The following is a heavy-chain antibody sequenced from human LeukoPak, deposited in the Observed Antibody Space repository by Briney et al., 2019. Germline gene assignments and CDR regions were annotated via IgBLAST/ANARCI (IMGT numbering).Heavy chain of an antibody. V-gene: IGHV4-59*01. CDR1: GGSISSYY. CDR2: IYYSGST. CDR3: ASRQYDFWSGYHYYYYGMDV. D-gene: IGHD3-3*01. Sequence: SETLSLTCTVSGGSISSYYWSWIRQPPGKGLEWIGYIYYSGSTNYNPSLKSRVTISVDTSKNQFSLKLSSVTAADTAVYYCASRQYDFWSGYHYYYYGMDVWGQGTTVTVSS. J-gene: IGHJ6*02.